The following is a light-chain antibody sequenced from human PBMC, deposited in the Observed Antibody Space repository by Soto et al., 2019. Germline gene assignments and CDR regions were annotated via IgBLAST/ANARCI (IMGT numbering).Light chain of an antibody. J-gene: IGKJ1*01. Sequence: DIVMTQSPDSLAVSLGERATINCKSSQSVLYSSNNKKYLAWYQQKPGQPPKLLIHWASTRESGVPDRFSGSGSGTDFTLTISSLQDEDVAVYYCQQHYSTPRTFGPGTKVDIK. CDR1: QSVLYSSNNKKY. CDR3: QQHYSTPRT. CDR2: WAS. V-gene: IGKV4-1*01.